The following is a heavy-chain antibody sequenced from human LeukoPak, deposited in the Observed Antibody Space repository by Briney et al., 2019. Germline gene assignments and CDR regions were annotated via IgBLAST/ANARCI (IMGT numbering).Heavy chain of an antibody. CDR2: ISGSGGSP. D-gene: IGHD4-17*01. V-gene: IGHV3-23*01. CDR3: ATPTTVTTDI. J-gene: IGHJ3*02. Sequence: GGSLRLSCAASGFLFISYGMSWVRQAPGKGLEWVSSISGSGGSPYYAGSVKGRFTISRDNSKNTLYLQMNSLRAEDTAVYYCATPTTVTTDIWGQGTMVTVSS. CDR1: GFLFISYG.